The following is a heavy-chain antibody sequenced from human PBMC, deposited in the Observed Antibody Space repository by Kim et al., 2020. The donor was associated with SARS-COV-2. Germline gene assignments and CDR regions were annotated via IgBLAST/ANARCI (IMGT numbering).Heavy chain of an antibody. CDR3: ARLRDHYYYGMDV. V-gene: IGHV4-39*01. CDR2: IYYSGST. CDR1: GGSISSSSYY. D-gene: IGHD4-17*01. Sequence: SETLSLTCTVSGGSISSSSYYWGWIRQPPGKGLEWIGCIYYSGSTYYNPSLKSRVTISVDTTKNQFSLKLSSVTAAATAVYYCARLRDHYYYGMDVWGQGTTVTVSS. J-gene: IGHJ6*02.